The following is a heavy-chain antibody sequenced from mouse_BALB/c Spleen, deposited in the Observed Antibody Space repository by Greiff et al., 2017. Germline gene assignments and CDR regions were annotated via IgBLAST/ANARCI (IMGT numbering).Heavy chain of an antibody. V-gene: IGHV5-4*02. J-gene: IGHJ3*01. Sequence: EVQRVESGGGLVKPGGSLKLSCAASGFTFSDYYMYWVRQTPEKRLEWVATISDGGSYTYYPDSVKGRFTISRDNAKNNLYLQMSSLKSEDTAMYYCARATVVAGEFAYWGQGTLVTVAA. CDR2: ISDGGSYT. D-gene: IGHD1-1*01. CDR3: ARATVVAGEFAY. CDR1: GFTFSDYY.